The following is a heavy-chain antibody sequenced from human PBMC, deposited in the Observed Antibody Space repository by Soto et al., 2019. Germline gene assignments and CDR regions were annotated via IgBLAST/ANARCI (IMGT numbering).Heavy chain of an antibody. Sequence: ASVKVSCKASGYAFTSYGMSWVRQAPGQGLEWMGWISTYKSDTNSAPRLQGRITMTTDTSTSTAYMELRSLTSDDTAVYYCVRDERGSCRGGNCFYFDLWGQGTLVTVSS. CDR2: ISTYKSDT. J-gene: IGHJ4*02. CDR3: VRDERGSCRGGNCFYFDL. D-gene: IGHD2-15*01. CDR1: GYAFTSYG. V-gene: IGHV1-18*04.